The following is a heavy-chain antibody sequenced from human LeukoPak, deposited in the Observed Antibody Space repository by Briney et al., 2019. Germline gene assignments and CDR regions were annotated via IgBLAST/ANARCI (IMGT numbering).Heavy chain of an antibody. J-gene: IGHJ3*02. V-gene: IGHV3-23*01. CDR3: AELSGARYCSSNSCPPGAFDI. CDR1: GFTFSSYA. D-gene: IGHD2-2*01. Sequence: GGSLRLSCAASGFTFSSYAMSWVRQAPGKGLEWVSAISGSGGSTSYADSVKGRFTISRDNSKNTLYLQMNSLRAEDTAVYYCAELSGARYCSSNSCPPGAFDIWGQGTMVTVSS. CDR2: ISGSGGST.